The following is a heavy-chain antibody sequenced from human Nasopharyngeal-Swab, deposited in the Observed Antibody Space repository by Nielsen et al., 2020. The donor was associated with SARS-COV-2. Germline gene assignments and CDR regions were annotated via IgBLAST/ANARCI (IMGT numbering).Heavy chain of an antibody. CDR1: GFTFSNAW. D-gene: IGHD2-15*01. V-gene: IGHV3-15*01. J-gene: IGHJ4*02. CDR3: TTGSPPGDIVVVVAANFDY. CDR2: IKSKTDGGTT. Sequence: GESLKISCAGSGFTFSNAWMSWVRQAPGKGLEWVGRIKSKTDGGTTDYAAPVKGRFTISRDDSKNTLYLQMNSLKTEDTAVYYCTTGSPPGDIVVVVAANFDYWGQGTLVTVSS.